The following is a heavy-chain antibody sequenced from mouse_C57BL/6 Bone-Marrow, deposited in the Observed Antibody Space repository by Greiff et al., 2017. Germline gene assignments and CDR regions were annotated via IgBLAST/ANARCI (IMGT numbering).Heavy chain of an antibody. CDR2: IYPGSGST. Sequence: QVQLQQPGAELVKPGASVKMSCKASGYTFTSYWITWVKQRPGQGLEWIGDIYPGSGSTNYNEKFKSKATLTVDTSSSTAYMQLSSLTSEDSAVYYCASVHYYGSSFYYYAMDYWGQGTSVTVSS. CDR1: GYTFTSYW. V-gene: IGHV1-55*01. D-gene: IGHD1-1*01. CDR3: ASVHYYGSSFYYYAMDY. J-gene: IGHJ4*01.